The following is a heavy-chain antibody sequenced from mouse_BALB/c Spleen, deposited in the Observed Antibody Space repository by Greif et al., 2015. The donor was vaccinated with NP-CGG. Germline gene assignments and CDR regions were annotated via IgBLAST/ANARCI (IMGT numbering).Heavy chain of an antibody. J-gene: IGHJ2*01. V-gene: IGHV2-9*02. CDR1: GFSLTSYG. CDR3: ARDGNYY. D-gene: IGHD2-1*01. Sequence: VQVVESGPGLVAPSQGLSFTCTVSGFSLTSYGVHWFRQPPVMGLEWLVVIWAGGSTNYNSALMSRLSISKDNSKSQVFLKMNSLQTDDTAMYYCARDGNYYWGQGTTLTVSS. CDR2: IWAGGST.